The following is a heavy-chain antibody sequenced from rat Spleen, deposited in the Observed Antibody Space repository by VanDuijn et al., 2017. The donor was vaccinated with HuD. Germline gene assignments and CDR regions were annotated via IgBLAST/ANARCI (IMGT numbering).Heavy chain of an antibody. D-gene: IGHD4-6*01. CDR1: GFTFSDYY. Sequence: EVQLVESGGGLVQPGRSLKLSCAASGFTFSDYYMAWVRQAPKKGLEWVASISYEGSGTYYGDSVKDRFTISRDNAKSTLYLQMDSLRSEDTATYYCAMGGLWWGQGVMVTVSA. V-gene: IGHV5-22*01. J-gene: IGHJ2*01. CDR3: AMGGLW. CDR2: ISYEGSGT.